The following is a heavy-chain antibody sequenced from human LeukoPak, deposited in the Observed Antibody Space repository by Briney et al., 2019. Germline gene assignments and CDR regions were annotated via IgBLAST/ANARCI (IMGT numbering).Heavy chain of an antibody. CDR2: IIPIFGTA. J-gene: IGHJ4*02. D-gene: IGHD5-12*01. Sequence: ASVKVSCKASGGTFSSYAISWVRQAPGQGLEWMGRIIPIFGTANYAQKFQGRVTITTDESTSTAYMELSSLRSEDTAVYYCARSRVVATSTAYYFDYWGQGTLVTVSS. CDR3: ARSRVVATSTAYYFDY. V-gene: IGHV1-69*05. CDR1: GGTFSSYA.